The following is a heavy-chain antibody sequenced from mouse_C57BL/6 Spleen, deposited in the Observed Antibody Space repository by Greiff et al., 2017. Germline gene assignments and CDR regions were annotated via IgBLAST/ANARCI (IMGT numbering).Heavy chain of an antibody. D-gene: IGHD3-1*01. CDR2: IDPSDSYT. CDR3: ERRSGPAVFAY. V-gene: IGHV1-59*01. CDR1: GYTFTSYW. J-gene: IGHJ3*01. Sequence: VQLQQPGAELVRPGTSVKLSCKASGYTFTSYWMHWVKQRPGQGLEWIGVIDPSDSYTNYNQKFKGKATLTVDTSSSTAYMQLSSLTSEDSAVYYCERRSGPAVFAYWGQGTGVTVSA.